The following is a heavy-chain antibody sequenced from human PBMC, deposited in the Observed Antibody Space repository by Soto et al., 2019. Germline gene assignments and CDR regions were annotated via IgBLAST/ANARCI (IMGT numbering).Heavy chain of an antibody. CDR2: VNPSGGSA. CDR1: GYIFTAYP. D-gene: IGHD2-15*01. V-gene: IGHV1-46*01. J-gene: IGHJ1*01. Sequence: ASVKVSWKTSGYIFTAYPMHWVRQAPGQGLEWMGVVNPSGGSAHYAQSFEGRVTLTRDTSTSTFYMELSSLRSEDTAVYYCAREENCRGGTCYSEYFHHWGQGTLVTVS. CDR3: AREENCRGGTCYSEYFHH.